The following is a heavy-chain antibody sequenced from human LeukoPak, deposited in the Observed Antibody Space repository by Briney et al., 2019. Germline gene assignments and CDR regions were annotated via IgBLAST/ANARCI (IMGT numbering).Heavy chain of an antibody. CDR3: VNYCSNSGCNRKNAFDI. J-gene: IGHJ3*02. D-gene: IGHD2-8*01. CDR2: ISGSDSGT. V-gene: IGHV3-23*01. CDR1: GFTFSSYA. Sequence: PGGSQRLSCAASGFTFSSYAMTWVRQVPGKGLEWVSTISGSDSGTYYADSVEGRFTISRDNSRNTLFLPMNSLRGEDTVVYYCVNYCSNSGCNRKNAFDIWGQGARVTVSS.